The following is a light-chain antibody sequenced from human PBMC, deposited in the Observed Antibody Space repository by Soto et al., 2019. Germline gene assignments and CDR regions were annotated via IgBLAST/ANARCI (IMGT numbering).Light chain of an antibody. V-gene: IGKV3-20*01. CDR3: QQYPGYT. J-gene: IGKJ2*01. CDR1: QSVSSSY. CDR2: GAS. Sequence: EIVLTQSPGTLSLSPGERATLSCRASQSVSSSYLGWYQQKPGPAPRLLIYGASTRATGIPDRFSGSGSGTDFTLTISRLEPEDFAVYYCQQYPGYTFGQGTKLEIK.